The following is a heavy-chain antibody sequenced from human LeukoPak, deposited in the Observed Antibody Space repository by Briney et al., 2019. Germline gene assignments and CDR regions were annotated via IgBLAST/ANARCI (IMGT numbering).Heavy chain of an antibody. D-gene: IGHD2-15*01. CDR3: AKVMPPGRIRFYSYYMDV. Sequence: GGSLRLSCAASGFTFSSYSMNWVRQAPGKGLEWVSYIISSSSTIYYADSVKGRFTISRDKSKNTLSLQMNGLRVEDTAVYYCAKVMPPGRIRFYSYYMDVWGKGTTVTVS. CDR1: GFTFSSYS. J-gene: IGHJ6*03. CDR2: IISSSSTI. V-gene: IGHV3-48*01.